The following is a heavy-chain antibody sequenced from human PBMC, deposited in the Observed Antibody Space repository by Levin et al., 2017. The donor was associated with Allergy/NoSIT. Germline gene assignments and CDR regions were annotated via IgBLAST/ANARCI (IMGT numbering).Heavy chain of an antibody. CDR1: GGTFSSYA. V-gene: IGHV1-69*04. J-gene: IGHJ4*02. CDR2: IIPILGIA. CDR3: ARDRGLYYDILTGYYFLAAGHDY. Sequence: SVKVSCKASGGTFSSYAISWVRQAPGQGLEWMGRIIPILGIANYAQKFQGRVTITADKSTSTAYMELSSLRSEDTAVYYCARDRGLYYDILTGYYFLAAGHDYWGQGTLVTVSS. D-gene: IGHD3-9*01.